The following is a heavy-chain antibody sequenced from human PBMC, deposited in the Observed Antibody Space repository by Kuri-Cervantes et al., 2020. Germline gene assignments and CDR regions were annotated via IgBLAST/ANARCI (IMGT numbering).Heavy chain of an antibody. V-gene: IGHV3-23*01. J-gene: IGHJ4*02. CDR3: AKGVY. CDR2: ISGIFGRK. Sequence: GGSLRLSCAASGFTFSDYYMSWIRQAPGKGLEWVSTISGIFGRKQFADSVQGRFTISRDNSKNTLYLQMNSLRAEDTAVYYCAKGVYWGQGTLVTVSS. CDR1: GFTFSDYY.